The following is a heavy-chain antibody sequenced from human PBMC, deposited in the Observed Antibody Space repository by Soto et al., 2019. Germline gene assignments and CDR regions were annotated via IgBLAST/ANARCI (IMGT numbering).Heavy chain of an antibody. V-gene: IGHV6-1*01. CDR3: ARDVVVVAATHYYYYGMDV. J-gene: IGHJ6*02. CDR1: GDSVSSNSAA. Sequence: SQTLSLTCAISGDSVSSNSAAWNWIRQSPSRGLEWLGRTYYRSKWYNDYAVSVKSRITIIPDTSKNQSSLQLNSVTPDDTAVYYCARDVVVVAATHYYYYGMDVWGQGTTVTVSS. D-gene: IGHD2-15*01. CDR2: TYYRSKWYN.